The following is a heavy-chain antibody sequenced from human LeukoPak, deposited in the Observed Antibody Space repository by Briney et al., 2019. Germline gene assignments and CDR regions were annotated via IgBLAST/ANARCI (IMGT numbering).Heavy chain of an antibody. D-gene: IGHD6-13*01. Sequence: GGSLRLSCAASGFTFDDYAMHWVRQAPGKGLEWVSGISWNSGSIGYADSVKGRFTISRDNAKNSLYLQMNSLRAEDMALYYCAKSAAGSPGAFDIWGQGTMVTV. V-gene: IGHV3-9*03. J-gene: IGHJ3*02. CDR2: ISWNSGSI. CDR3: AKSAAGSPGAFDI. CDR1: GFTFDDYA.